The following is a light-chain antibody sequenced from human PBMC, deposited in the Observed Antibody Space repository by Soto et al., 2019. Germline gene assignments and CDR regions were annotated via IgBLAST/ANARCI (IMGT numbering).Light chain of an antibody. CDR2: DVR. V-gene: IGLV2-14*03. Sequence: QSVLTQPASVSGSPGQSITISCTGTSSDVGGHNFVSWYQQPPGRAPKLMIYDVRNRPSGVSNRFSGSKSANTAALVISGLQAEDEADYYCSSYSSSDTLVFGGGTKLTVL. CDR1: SSDVGGHNF. CDR3: SSYSSSDTLV. J-gene: IGLJ2*01.